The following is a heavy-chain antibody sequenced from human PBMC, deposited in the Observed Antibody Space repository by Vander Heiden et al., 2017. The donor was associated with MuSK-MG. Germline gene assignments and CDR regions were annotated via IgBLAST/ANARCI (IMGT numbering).Heavy chain of an antibody. CDR1: GYSINSGYY. J-gene: IGHJ6*03. D-gene: IGHD2-15*01. CDR2: FFQSGST. V-gene: IGHV4-38-2*01. CDR3: ARTRCSSSSCKPAYQYYMDV. Sequence: QVQLQESGPRLVKHSETLSLTCADSGYSINSGYYWGWIRQSPGTGLEWIGSFFQSGSTYYNPSLKSRVTISADTSKNQFSLKLSSVTAADTAVYYCARTRCSSSSCKPAYQYYMDVWGKGTTVTVSS.